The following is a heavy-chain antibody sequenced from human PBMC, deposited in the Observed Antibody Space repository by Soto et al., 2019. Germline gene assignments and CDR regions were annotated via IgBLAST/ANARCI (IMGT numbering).Heavy chain of an antibody. J-gene: IGHJ6*02. CDR3: ARDDTYVLRYFDWLSAPHYYYYYGMDV. D-gene: IGHD3-9*01. CDR1: GFTFSSYA. V-gene: IGHV3-30-3*01. Sequence: HPGGSLRLSCAASGFTFSSYAMHWVRQAPGKGLEWVAVISYDGSNKYYADSVKGRFTISRDNSKNTLYLQMNSLRAEDTAVYYCARDDTYVLRYFDWLSAPHYYYYYGMDVWGQGTTVTVSS. CDR2: ISYDGSNK.